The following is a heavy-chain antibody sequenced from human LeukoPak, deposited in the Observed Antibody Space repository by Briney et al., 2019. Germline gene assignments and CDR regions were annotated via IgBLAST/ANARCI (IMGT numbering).Heavy chain of an antibody. Sequence: NPSETLSLTCTVSGGSISSSYYWSWIRQPPGKGLEWIGYIYYSGSTNYNPSLKSRVTISVDTSKNQFSLKLSSVTAADTAVYYCARQGARNYYYGMDVWGQGTTVTVSS. CDR1: GGSISSSYY. CDR3: ARQGARNYYYGMDV. J-gene: IGHJ6*02. V-gene: IGHV4-59*08. CDR2: IYYSGST. D-gene: IGHD4/OR15-4a*01.